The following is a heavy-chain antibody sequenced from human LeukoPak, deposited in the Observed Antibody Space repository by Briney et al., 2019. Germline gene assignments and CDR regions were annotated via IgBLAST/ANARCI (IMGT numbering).Heavy chain of an antibody. CDR1: GYTFTGYY. CDR3: ARDVGATGGFDY. Sequence: SVKVSYQASGYTFTGYYIHWLRQAPGPRLEWMGWINPNGGGTNYAQKFQGRVTMTRDTSISTAYMELSRLRSDDTAVYYCARDVGATGGFDYWGQGALVTVSS. V-gene: IGHV1-2*02. CDR2: INPNGGGT. D-gene: IGHD1-26*01. J-gene: IGHJ4*02.